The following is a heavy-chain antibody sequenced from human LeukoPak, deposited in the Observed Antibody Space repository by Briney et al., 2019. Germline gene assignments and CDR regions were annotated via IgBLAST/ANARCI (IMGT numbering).Heavy chain of an antibody. V-gene: IGHV3-7*01. CDR1: GFTFSSYW. CDR3: ARYRRGNWFDP. CDR2: IKQDGSEK. J-gene: IGHJ5*02. D-gene: IGHD3-10*01. Sequence: PGGSLRLSCAASGFTFSSYWMSWVRQAPGKGLEGGANIKQDGSEKYYVDAVKGRFTISRDNAKNSLYLQMNSLRAEDTAVYYCARYRRGNWFDPWGQGTLVTVSS.